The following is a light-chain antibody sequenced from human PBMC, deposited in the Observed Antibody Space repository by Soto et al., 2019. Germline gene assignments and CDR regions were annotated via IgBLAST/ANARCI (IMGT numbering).Light chain of an antibody. Sequence: DIQMTQSPSTLSASVGDRVTITCRASQSISSWLAWYQHKPGKAPNLLIYKASSLESGVPSRFSGSGSGTDFTLTVSSLQPDDVATYYCQQYDSYPLTFGGGTKVEIK. CDR1: QSISSW. CDR3: QQYDSYPLT. J-gene: IGKJ4*01. CDR2: KAS. V-gene: IGKV1-5*03.